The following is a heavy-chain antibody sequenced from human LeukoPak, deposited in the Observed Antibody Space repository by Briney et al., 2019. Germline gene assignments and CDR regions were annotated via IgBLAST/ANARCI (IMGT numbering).Heavy chain of an antibody. CDR1: GFTFSSYS. CDR2: ISSSSSSI. D-gene: IGHD6-6*01. J-gene: IGHJ4*02. Sequence: GGSLRLSCAASGFTFSSYSMNWVRQAPGKGLEWVSSISSSSSSIHYADSVKGRFTISRDNAKNSLYLQMNSLRAEDTAVYYCARESEYSTNAFDYWGQGTLVTVSS. V-gene: IGHV3-21*01. CDR3: ARESEYSTNAFDY.